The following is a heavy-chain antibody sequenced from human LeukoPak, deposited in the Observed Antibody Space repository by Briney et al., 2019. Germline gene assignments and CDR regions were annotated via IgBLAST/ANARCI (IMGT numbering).Heavy chain of an antibody. J-gene: IGHJ4*02. CDR3: AKDSAGVAATDF. Sequence: GGSLRLSCAASGFTFRSYAVTWVRQTPGKGLEWVTAINSGGDRAYYADSVRGRFTTSRDNSKNTVYLQMDSLRVEDTALYYCAKDSAGVAATDFWGQGTLVTVS. V-gene: IGHV3-23*01. D-gene: IGHD6-19*01. CDR1: GFTFRSYA. CDR2: INSGGDRA.